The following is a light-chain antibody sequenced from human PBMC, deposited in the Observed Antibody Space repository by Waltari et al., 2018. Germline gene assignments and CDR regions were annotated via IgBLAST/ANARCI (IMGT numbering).Light chain of an antibody. Sequence: ELVLTQSPGPLSLSPGDRATLSCRASQSVGRTLAWYQQKPGQAPSLVIYGASIRATGIPDRFSGSGSGTDFSLTISRLEPEDFAVYYCQHYVALPVTFGQGTKVEIK. CDR3: QHYVALPVT. CDR1: QSVGRT. J-gene: IGKJ1*01. V-gene: IGKV3-20*01. CDR2: GAS.